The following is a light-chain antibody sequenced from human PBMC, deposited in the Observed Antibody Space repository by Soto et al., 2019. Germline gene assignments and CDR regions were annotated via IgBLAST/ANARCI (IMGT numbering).Light chain of an antibody. CDR1: LSVSVS. CDR2: DAS. V-gene: IGKV3-11*01. J-gene: IGKJ5*01. Sequence: VLTLCLATLTLSPGERATLSCRTSLSVSVSLDWYQQKPGQAPRLLISDASNRATGIPARFSGSGSGTDFTLTISSLEPEDFAVYYCHQRQYWPPITFGQGRLPEVK. CDR3: HQRQYWPPIT.